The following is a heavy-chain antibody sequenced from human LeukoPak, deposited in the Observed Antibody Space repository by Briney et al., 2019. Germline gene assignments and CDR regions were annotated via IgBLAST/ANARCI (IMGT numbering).Heavy chain of an antibody. D-gene: IGHD2-2*01. Sequence: VASVKLSCKASGDTFTIYAINWVRQAPGQGHGWMGGIIPIFGIANYTQNFQGRVTITADESTSTAYMELSSLRSEDTAVYYCAREGGYGSSTSCLTFNDAFDIWGQGTMVTVSS. V-gene: IGHV1-69*13. CDR2: IIPIFGIA. CDR3: AREGGYGSSTSCLTFNDAFDI. J-gene: IGHJ3*02. CDR1: GDTFTIYA.